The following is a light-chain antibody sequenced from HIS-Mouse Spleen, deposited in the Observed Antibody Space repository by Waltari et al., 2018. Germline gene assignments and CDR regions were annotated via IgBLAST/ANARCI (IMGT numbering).Light chain of an antibody. V-gene: IGLV2-23*01. CDR3: CSYAGSSTLV. J-gene: IGLJ3*02. CDR2: EGS. Sequence: QSALTQPASVSGSPGQSITISCTGTSSDVGSYNLVSWYQQHPGKAPKLMIYEGSKRHSGVSNRFSGSQSGNTASLTISGLQAEDEADYYCCSYAGSSTLVFGGGTKLTVL. CDR1: SSDVGSYNL.